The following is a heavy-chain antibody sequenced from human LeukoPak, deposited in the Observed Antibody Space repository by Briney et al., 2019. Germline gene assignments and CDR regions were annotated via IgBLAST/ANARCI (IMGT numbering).Heavy chain of an antibody. CDR2: TYYRSKWYN. V-gene: IGHV6-1*01. Sequence: SQTLSLTCTISGDSVSSNSAAWNWIRQSPSRGLEWLGRTYYRSKWYNDYAVSVKSRIAINPDTSKNQFSLQLNSVTPEDTAVYYCARGSGSYYYYGMDVWGQGTTVTVSS. J-gene: IGHJ6*02. D-gene: IGHD1-26*01. CDR3: ARGSGSYYYYGMDV. CDR1: GDSVSSNSAA.